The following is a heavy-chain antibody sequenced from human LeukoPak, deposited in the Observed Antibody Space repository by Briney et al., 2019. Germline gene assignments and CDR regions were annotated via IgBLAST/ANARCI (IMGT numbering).Heavy chain of an antibody. V-gene: IGHV3-74*01. Sequence: GGSLRLSCAASGFTFSTYWMHWVRQAPGKGLVWVSRISSDGANANYADSVKGRFTISRDNAKSTLYLQMNGLRAEDTAVYYCAREQRFGAGFDYWGQGTLVTVSS. CDR1: GFTFSTYW. CDR3: AREQRFGAGFDY. J-gene: IGHJ4*02. D-gene: IGHD3-10*01. CDR2: ISSDGANA.